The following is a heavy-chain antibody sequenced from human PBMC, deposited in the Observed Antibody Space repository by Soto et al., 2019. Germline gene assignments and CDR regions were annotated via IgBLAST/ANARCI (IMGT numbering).Heavy chain of an antibody. V-gene: IGHV3-23*01. J-gene: IGHJ4*02. D-gene: IGHD5-12*01. Sequence: GGSLRLSCAASGFTFSSYAMSWVRQAPGKGLEWVSAISGSGGSTYYADSVKGRFTISRDNSKNTLYLQMNSLRAEDTAVYYCAKATTVNIVATTFIDYWGQGTLVTVSS. CDR2: ISGSGGST. CDR1: GFTFSSYA. CDR3: AKATTVNIVATTFIDY.